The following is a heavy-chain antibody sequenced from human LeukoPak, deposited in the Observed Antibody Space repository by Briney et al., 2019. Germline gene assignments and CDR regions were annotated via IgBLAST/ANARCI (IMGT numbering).Heavy chain of an antibody. D-gene: IGHD3-3*01. V-gene: IGHV3-7*01. Sequence: GGSLRLSCAASGFTFSSYWMSWVRQAPGKGLEWVANIKQDGSEKYYVDSVKGRFTISRDNAKNSLYLQMNSLRAEDTAVYYCARGNDFWSGSYYFDYWGQGTLVTVSS. CDR1: GFTFSSYW. CDR3: ARGNDFWSGSYYFDY. CDR2: IKQDGSEK. J-gene: IGHJ4*02.